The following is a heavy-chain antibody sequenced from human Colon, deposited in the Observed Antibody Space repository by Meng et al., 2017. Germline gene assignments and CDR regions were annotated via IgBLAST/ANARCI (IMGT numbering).Heavy chain of an antibody. D-gene: IGHD5-24*01. CDR3: TADDNWLYDF. CDR1: GLTFNTAW. CDR2: MKRINDGGTT. Sequence: EVQLVESGGGSVNPVRSLRLSCSASGLTFNTAWLSCVRQTPGKGLERVGRMKRINDGGTTDYDASVKGRFTISREDSKNTLYLQMNSLKTDDTAVYYCTADDNWLYDFWGQGALVTVSS. J-gene: IGHJ4*02. V-gene: IGHV3-15*01.